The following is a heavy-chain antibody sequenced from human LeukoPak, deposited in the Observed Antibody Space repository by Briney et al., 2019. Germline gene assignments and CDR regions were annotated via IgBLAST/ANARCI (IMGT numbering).Heavy chain of an antibody. CDR2: IYSGGTT. V-gene: IGHV3-53*01. CDR1: GFTVSSNY. D-gene: IGHD6-19*01. J-gene: IGHJ4*02. Sequence: GGSLRLSCAASGFTVSSNYMSWVRQAPGKGLEWVSAIYSGGTTYYADSVKGRFTISRDNSKNTLYLQMNSLRAEDTAVYYCARGTYNSGWYYFDYWGQGTLVTVSS. CDR3: ARGTYNSGWYYFDY.